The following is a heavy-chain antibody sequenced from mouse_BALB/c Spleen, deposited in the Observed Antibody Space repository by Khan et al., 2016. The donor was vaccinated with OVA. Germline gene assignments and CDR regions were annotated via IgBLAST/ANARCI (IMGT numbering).Heavy chain of an antibody. CDR2: TDPANGNT. Sequence: VQLKQSGAELVKPAASLKLSCTASGYNIKDIYIHWVKQRPEKGLERIRRTDPANGNTKYDPKFQGKATITADTSSNTAYLQLSSLTSEDTAVYYCRISTMNAWGQGTTLTDSS. CDR1: GYNIKDIY. CDR3: RISTMNA. V-gene: IGHV14-3*02. J-gene: IGHJ2*01.